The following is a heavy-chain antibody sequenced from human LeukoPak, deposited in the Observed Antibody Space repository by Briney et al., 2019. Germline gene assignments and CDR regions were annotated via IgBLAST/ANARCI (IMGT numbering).Heavy chain of an antibody. Sequence: GGSLRLSCAASGFTLSSYAMHWVRQAPGKGLEYVSAISSNGGSTYYANSVKGRFTISRDNSKNTLYLQMGSLRAEDMAVYYCARRDTGGDWEDAFDIWGQGTMVTVSS. D-gene: IGHD2-21*01. CDR2: ISSNGGST. CDR1: GFTLSSYA. V-gene: IGHV3-64*01. J-gene: IGHJ3*02. CDR3: ARRDTGGDWEDAFDI.